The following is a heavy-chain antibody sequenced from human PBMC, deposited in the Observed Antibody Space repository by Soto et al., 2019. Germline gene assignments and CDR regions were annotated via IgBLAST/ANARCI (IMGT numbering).Heavy chain of an antibody. CDR1: GFTFSSYA. V-gene: IGHV3-23*01. J-gene: IGHJ6*02. Sequence: GGSLRLSCAASGFTFSSYAMSWVRQAPGKGLEWVSAVSGSGGTTSYADSVKGRFTISRDNSKNTLYLQMNSLRADDTAVYYCAKDPLSELVFYGMDVWGQGTTVTVSS. CDR3: AKDPLSELVFYGMDV. CDR2: VSGSGGTT.